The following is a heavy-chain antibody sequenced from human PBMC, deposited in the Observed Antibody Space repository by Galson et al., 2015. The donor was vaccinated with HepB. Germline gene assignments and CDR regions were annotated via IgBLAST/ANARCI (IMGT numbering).Heavy chain of an antibody. Sequence: SLRLSCAASGFTFRSYAMHWVRQAPGKGLEWVAVIWYDGSDKYYADSVKGRFTMSRDNSQNTLYLQMSSLRDEDTAVYYCARGSVTTYIYWGQGTLVTVSS. CDR1: GFTFRSYA. J-gene: IGHJ4*02. D-gene: IGHD4-17*01. CDR3: ARGSVTTYIY. V-gene: IGHV3-33*01. CDR2: IWYDGSDK.